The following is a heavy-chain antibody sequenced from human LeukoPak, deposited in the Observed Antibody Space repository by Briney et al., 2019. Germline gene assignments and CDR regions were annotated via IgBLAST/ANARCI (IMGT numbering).Heavy chain of an antibody. CDR1: GGSISSGGYY. CDR2: IYHSGST. Sequence: SQTLSLTCTVPGGSISSGGYYWSWIRQPPGKGLEWIGYIYHSGSTYYNPSLKSRVTISVDRSKNQFSLKLSSVTAADTAVYYCASRFLEGLHFDYWGQGTLVTVSS. V-gene: IGHV4-30-2*01. J-gene: IGHJ4*02. D-gene: IGHD3-3*01. CDR3: ASRFLEGLHFDY.